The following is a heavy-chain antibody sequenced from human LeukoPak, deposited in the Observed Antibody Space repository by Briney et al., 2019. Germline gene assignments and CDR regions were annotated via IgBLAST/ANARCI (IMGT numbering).Heavy chain of an antibody. Sequence: GGSLRLSCAASRFTFSSYAMSWVRQAPGRGLEWVSAISGSGGSTYYADSVKGRFTISRDNSKNTLYLQMNSLRAEDTAVYYCAKVGAAGTNDYYGMDVWGQGTTVTVSS. CDR2: ISGSGGST. J-gene: IGHJ6*02. D-gene: IGHD6-13*01. V-gene: IGHV3-23*01. CDR1: RFTFSSYA. CDR3: AKVGAAGTNDYYGMDV.